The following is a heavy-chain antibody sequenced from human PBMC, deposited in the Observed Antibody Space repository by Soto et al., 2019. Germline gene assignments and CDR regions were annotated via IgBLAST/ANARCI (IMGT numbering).Heavy chain of an antibody. V-gene: IGHV3-49*04. Sequence: GGSLRLSCTASGFTFGDYAMSWVRQAPGKGLEWVGFIRSKAYGGTTEYAASVKGRFTISRDDSKSIAYLQMNSLKTEDTDVYYCTRDLYYDILTRSYHLAVYSFDYRCQATLVTVSS. CDR1: GFTFGDYA. CDR2: IRSKAYGGTT. D-gene: IGHD3-9*01. J-gene: IGHJ4*02. CDR3: TRDLYYDILTRSYHLAVYSFDY.